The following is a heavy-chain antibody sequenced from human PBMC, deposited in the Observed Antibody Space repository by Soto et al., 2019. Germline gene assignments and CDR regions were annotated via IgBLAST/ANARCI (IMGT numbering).Heavy chain of an antibody. J-gene: IGHJ4*03. CDR3: ARDVGCPDIICSRFAFDR. V-gene: IGHV1-3*04. D-gene: IGHD1-26*01. Sequence: QVQLVQSGAEVKKPGASVRLSCKANGYTLSDYPLHWLRQAPGQRLELMGWINTATGKTEYSQKFQGRVTITRDPFTSTAYTDLSSLTSEDTAVYYCARDVGCPDIICSRFAFDRWGRGTLVTVSA. CDR2: INTATGKT. CDR1: GYTLSDYP.